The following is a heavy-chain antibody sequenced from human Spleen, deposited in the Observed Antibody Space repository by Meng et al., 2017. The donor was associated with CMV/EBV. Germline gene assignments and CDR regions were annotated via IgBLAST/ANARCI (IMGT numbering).Heavy chain of an antibody. V-gene: IGHV4-61*01. Sequence: SETLSLTCTVSGGSISSSSYYWSWIRQPPGKGLEWIGYMYYIGSAKYNPSLKSRVTISVDTSKNQFSLNLSSVTAADTAVYYCARGQDYYDSSGYYPSYYFDYWGQGILVTVSS. CDR2: MYYIGSA. D-gene: IGHD3-22*01. CDR3: ARGQDYYDSSGYYPSYYFDY. J-gene: IGHJ4*02. CDR1: GGSISSSSYY.